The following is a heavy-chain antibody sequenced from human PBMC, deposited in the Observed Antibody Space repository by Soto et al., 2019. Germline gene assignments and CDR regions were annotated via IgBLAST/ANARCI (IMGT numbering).Heavy chain of an antibody. J-gene: IGHJ1*01. CDR3: AKDGDILSGYPEYFQH. Sequence: SGGSLRLSCAASGFTFSSYAMSWVRQAPGKGLECVSSISGGGGSAYYAGSVKGRFTISRDNSKNTLYLQMNSLRAEDTAVYYCAKDGDILSGYPEYFQHWGQGTLVTVSS. CDR1: GFTFSSYA. CDR2: ISGGGGSA. V-gene: IGHV3-23*01. D-gene: IGHD3-9*01.